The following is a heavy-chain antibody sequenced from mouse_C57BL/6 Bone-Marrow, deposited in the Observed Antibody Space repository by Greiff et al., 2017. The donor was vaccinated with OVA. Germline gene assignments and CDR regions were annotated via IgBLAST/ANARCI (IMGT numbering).Heavy chain of an antibody. Sequence: VQLKESGGGLVKPGGSLKLSCAASGFTFSSYAMSWVRQTPEKRLEWVATISDGGSYTYYPDNVKGRFTISRDNAKNNLYLQMSHLKSEDTAMYYCARRVDYSSYFDYWGQGTTLTVSS. CDR1: GFTFSSYA. J-gene: IGHJ2*01. V-gene: IGHV5-4*01. CDR2: ISDGGSYT. D-gene: IGHD2-12*01. CDR3: ARRVDYSSYFDY.